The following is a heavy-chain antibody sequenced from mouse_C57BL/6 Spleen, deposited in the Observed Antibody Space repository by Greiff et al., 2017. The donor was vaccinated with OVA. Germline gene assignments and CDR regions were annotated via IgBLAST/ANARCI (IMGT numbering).Heavy chain of an antibody. D-gene: IGHD1-1*01. CDR2: IDPSDSYT. J-gene: IGHJ2*01. CDR3: ARDYGSSFSDY. Sequence: QVQLQQPGAELVMPGASVKLSCKASGYTFTSYWMHWVKQRPGQGLEWIGEIDPSDSYTNYNQKFKGKSTLTVDKSSSTAYMQLSSLTSKDSAFYDCARDYGSSFSDYWGQGTTLTVSA. V-gene: IGHV1-69*01. CDR1: GYTFTSYW.